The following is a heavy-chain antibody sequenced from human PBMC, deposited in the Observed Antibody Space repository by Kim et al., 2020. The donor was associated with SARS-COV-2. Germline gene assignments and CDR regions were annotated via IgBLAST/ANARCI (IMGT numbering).Heavy chain of an antibody. J-gene: IGHJ4*02. Sequence: GGSLRLSCAASGFTFTTYAMSWVRQAPGKGLEWVSTISGSGGTTFYADSVKGRFTISRDNSKNTLNLQMNSLTAEDTAIYYCAKTLNSVTRAVDCWGQGTLVAVSS. CDR3: AKTLNSVTRAVDC. V-gene: IGHV3-23*01. D-gene: IGHD4-17*01. CDR1: GFTFTTYA. CDR2: ISGSGGTT.